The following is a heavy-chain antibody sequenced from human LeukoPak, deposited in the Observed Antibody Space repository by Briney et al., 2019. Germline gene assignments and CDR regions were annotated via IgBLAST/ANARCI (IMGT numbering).Heavy chain of an antibody. D-gene: IGHD5-18*01. CDR2: IIPIFGTA. J-gene: IGHJ6*03. CDR3: ARVRGYSYGYLLGDYYYYYYMDV. V-gene: IGHV1-69*06. Sequence: SVTVSCKASGGTFSSYAISWVRQAPGQGLEWMGGIIPIFGTANYAQKFQGRVTITADKSTSTAYMELSSLRSEDTAVYYCARVRGYSYGYLLGDYYYYYYMDVWGKGTTVTVSS. CDR1: GGTFSSYA.